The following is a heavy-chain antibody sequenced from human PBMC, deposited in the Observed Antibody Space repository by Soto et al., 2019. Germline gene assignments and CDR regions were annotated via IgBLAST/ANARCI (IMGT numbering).Heavy chain of an antibody. V-gene: IGHV3-23*01. CDR3: AKDRMNFNSVWDPFDI. J-gene: IGHJ3*02. D-gene: IGHD1-7*01. CDR2: IGRTGSDT. Sequence: GESLKISCAASGFTFSNFAMSWVRQAPGKGLEWVSGIGRTGSDTHYADSVKGRFIISRDNSKSTMFLQLNSLRVEDTALYYCAKDRMNFNSVWDPFDIWGQGTMVTVSS. CDR1: GFTFSNFA.